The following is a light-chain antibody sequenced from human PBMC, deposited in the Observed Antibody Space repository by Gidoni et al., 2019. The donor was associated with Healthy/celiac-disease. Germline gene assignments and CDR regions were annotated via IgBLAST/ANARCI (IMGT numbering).Light chain of an antibody. CDR2: DAS. J-gene: IGKJ2*01. Sequence: DIQMTQSPSYLSASVGDRVTITCRASQSISSYLNWYQQKPGKAPKLLIYDASSLQSGVPSRFSGSGYGTDFTLTISSLQPEDFATYYCQQGYSTPPYTFGQGTKLEIK. CDR3: QQGYSTPPYT. V-gene: IGKV1-39*01. CDR1: QSISSY.